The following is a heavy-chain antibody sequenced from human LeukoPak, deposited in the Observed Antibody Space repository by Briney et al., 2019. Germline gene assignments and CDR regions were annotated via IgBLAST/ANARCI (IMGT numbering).Heavy chain of an antibody. J-gene: IGHJ6*03. Sequence: SVKVSCKASGGTFSSYAISWVRQAPGQGLEWMGGIIPIFGTANYAQKFQGRVTITADESTSTAYMELSSLRSEDTAVYYCARVPIVPAATPEMSPPGYYYYMDVWGKGTTVTVSS. D-gene: IGHD2-2*02. V-gene: IGHV1-69*01. CDR3: ARVPIVPAATPEMSPPGYYYYMDV. CDR1: GGTFSSYA. CDR2: IIPIFGTA.